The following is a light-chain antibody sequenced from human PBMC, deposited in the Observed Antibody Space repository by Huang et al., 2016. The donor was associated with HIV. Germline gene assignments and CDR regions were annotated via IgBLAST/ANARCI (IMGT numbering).Light chain of an antibody. CDR1: QPINTY. V-gene: IGKV1-39*01. J-gene: IGKJ5*01. CDR2: DSD. Sequence: DIQVTQSPSSLSASVGDRVTITCRASQPINTYLNWYQQKPGKAPKLLIYDSDTLQSGVPSRFSGSGSGTDFTLTISSLQPEDFATYYCQQSYSMPITFGLGARLEI. CDR3: QQSYSMPIT.